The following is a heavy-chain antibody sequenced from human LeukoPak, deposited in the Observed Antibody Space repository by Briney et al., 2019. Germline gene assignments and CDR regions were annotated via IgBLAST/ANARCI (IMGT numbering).Heavy chain of an antibody. V-gene: IGHV4-39*01. D-gene: IGHD2-15*01. Sequence: SETLSLTCTVSGGSISSSSYYWGWIRQPPGKGLEWIGNIYYSGSTYYNPSLKSRVTISVGTSKNQFSLKLSSVTAADTAVYYCATGKDIIVVVAATLEYWGQGTLVTVSS. J-gene: IGHJ4*02. CDR2: IYYSGST. CDR1: GGSISSSSYY. CDR3: ATGKDIIVVVAATLEY.